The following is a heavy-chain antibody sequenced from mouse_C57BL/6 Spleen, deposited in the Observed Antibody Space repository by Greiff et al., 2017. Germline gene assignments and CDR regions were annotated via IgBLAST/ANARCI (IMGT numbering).Heavy chain of an antibody. CDR3: ARHEDSPYAMDY. CDR2: FYPGSGSI. Sequence: VMLVESEAELVKPGASVKLSCKASGYTFTEYTIHWVKQRSGQGLEWIGWFYPGSGSIKYNEKFKDKATLTADKSSSTVYMELSRLTSEDSAVYFCARHEDSPYAMDYWGQGTSVTVSS. J-gene: IGHJ4*01. V-gene: IGHV1-62-2*01. CDR1: GYTFTEYT.